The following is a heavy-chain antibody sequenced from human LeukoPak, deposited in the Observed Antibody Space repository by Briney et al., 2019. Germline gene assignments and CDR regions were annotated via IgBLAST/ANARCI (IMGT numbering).Heavy chain of an antibody. V-gene: IGHV1-69*13. CDR1: GGTFSSYA. CDR3: ARDLRQLVLSNWFDP. CDR2: IIPIFGTA. D-gene: IGHD6-6*01. Sequence: SVTVSCTASGGTFSSYAISWVRQAPGQGLEWMGGIIPIFGTANYAQKFQGRVTITADESTSTAYMELSSLGSEDTAVYYCARDLRQLVLSNWFDPWGQGTLVTVSS. J-gene: IGHJ5*02.